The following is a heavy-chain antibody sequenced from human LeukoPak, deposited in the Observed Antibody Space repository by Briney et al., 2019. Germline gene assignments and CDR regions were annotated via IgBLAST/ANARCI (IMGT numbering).Heavy chain of an antibody. Sequence: ASVKVSCKASGYTFTNSGINWVRQATGQGLEWLGWINPNTDNTVYAPEFQGRVTLTSNTSINTAYMELTSLTSDDTAVYYCARSPVRWRRYNWFDPWGQGTLVTVSS. D-gene: IGHD2-15*01. CDR2: INPNTDNT. J-gene: IGHJ5*02. V-gene: IGHV1-8*01. CDR1: GYTFTNSG. CDR3: ARSPVRWRRYNWFDP.